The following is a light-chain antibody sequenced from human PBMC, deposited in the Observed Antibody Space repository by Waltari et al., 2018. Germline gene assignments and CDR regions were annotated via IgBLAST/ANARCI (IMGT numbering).Light chain of an antibody. CDR2: GDS. J-gene: IGLJ2*01. CDR1: SSHTGPGYN. CDR3: QSYDSSLSNSGV. Sequence: QSVLTQPPSVSGAPGQTVTISCTGSSSHTGPGYNVHWSQQFPGKAPKLLIDGDSNRPSGVPDRFSGSKSGTSASLAITGLQAEDEADYFCQSYDSSLSNSGVFGGGTKVTVL. V-gene: IGLV1-40*01.